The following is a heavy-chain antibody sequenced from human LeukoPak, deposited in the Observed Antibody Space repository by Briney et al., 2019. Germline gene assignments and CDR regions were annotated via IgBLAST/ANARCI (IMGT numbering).Heavy chain of an antibody. Sequence: SETLSLTCTVSGGSISSYYWSWIRQPPGKGLEWIGYIYYSGSTNYNPSLKSRVTISVDTSKNQFSLKLSSVTAEDTAVYYCARDERVVVAATRFYYYYMDVWGKGTTVTVSS. CDR2: IYYSGST. CDR3: ARDERVVVAATRFYYYYMDV. D-gene: IGHD2-15*01. V-gene: IGHV4-59*12. CDR1: GGSISSYY. J-gene: IGHJ6*03.